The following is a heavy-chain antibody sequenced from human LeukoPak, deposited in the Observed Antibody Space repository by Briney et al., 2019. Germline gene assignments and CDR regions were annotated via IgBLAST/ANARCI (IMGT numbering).Heavy chain of an antibody. Sequence: PGGSLRLSCAASGFTFSSYEMNWVRQAPGKGLEWVSSISSSSSYIYYADSVKGRFTISRDNAKNSLYLQMNSLRAEDTAVYYCARDLAVYAFDIWGQGTMVTVSS. J-gene: IGHJ3*02. D-gene: IGHD6-19*01. V-gene: IGHV3-21*01. CDR2: ISSSSSYI. CDR1: GFTFSSYE. CDR3: ARDLAVYAFDI.